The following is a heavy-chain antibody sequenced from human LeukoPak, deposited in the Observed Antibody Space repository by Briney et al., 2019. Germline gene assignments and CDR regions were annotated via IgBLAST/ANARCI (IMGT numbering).Heavy chain of an antibody. J-gene: IGHJ3*02. D-gene: IGHD1-26*01. CDR2: IYYSGST. Sequence: PSETLSLTCTVSGDSLSSSNYYWGWVRQPPGTGLEWIGSIYYSGSTYFNPSLKSRVTISVDTSKNQFSLKLSSVTAADTAVYYCASPRLGATPFDAFDIWGQGTMVTVSS. CDR3: ASPRLGATPFDAFDI. V-gene: IGHV4-39*07. CDR1: GDSLSSSNYY.